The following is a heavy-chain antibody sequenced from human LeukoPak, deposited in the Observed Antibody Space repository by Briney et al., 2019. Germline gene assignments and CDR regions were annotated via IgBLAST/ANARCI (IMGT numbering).Heavy chain of an antibody. J-gene: IGHJ5*02. CDR1: GGSFSGYY. D-gene: IGHD6-19*01. Sequence: SETLSLTCAVYGGSFSGYYWSWIRRPPGKGLEWIGEINHSGSTNYNPSLKSRVTISVDTSKNQFSLKLSSVTAADTAVYYCARSKQWLVRRGWFDPWGQGTLVTVSS. CDR3: ARSKQWLVRRGWFDP. CDR2: INHSGST. V-gene: IGHV4-34*01.